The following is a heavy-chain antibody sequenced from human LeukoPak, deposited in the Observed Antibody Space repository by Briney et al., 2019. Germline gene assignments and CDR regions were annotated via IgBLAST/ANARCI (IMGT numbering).Heavy chain of an antibody. D-gene: IGHD2-2*01. Sequence: PSQTLSPTSTVSLVAPTGDSWGGIRHPPGKGLEWIGEINHSGSTHYNPSHKCRDTISVDTSKNQISLKLSPVTPAHTPASYCARAAREGWVFYQFYYMDVWGKGTTVTVSS. J-gene: IGHJ6*03. CDR3: ARAAREGWVFYQFYYMDV. V-gene: IGHV4-34*01. CDR1: LVAPTGDS. CDR2: INHSGST.